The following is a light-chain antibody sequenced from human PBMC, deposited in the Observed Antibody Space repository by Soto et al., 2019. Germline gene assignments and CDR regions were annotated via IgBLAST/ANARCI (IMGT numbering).Light chain of an antibody. CDR2: AAS. CDR3: QKYYSSPLT. J-gene: IGKJ2*01. CDR1: QGISSY. Sequence: AIRMTQSPSSFSASTGARVTINYRASQGISSYFAWYQQKPGKAPKLLIYAASTLQRGVPSRFSGSGSGTDFTLTISCLQSEDFATYYCQKYYSSPLTFGQGTKLEIK. V-gene: IGKV1-8*01.